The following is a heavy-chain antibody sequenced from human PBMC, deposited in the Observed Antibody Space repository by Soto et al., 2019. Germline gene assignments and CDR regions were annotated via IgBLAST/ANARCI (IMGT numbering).Heavy chain of an antibody. D-gene: IGHD3-10*01. Sequence: SVKVSCKASGYTFTGYYMHWVRQAPVQGLEWMGWINPNSGGTNYSQKFQGRVTMTRGTSISTAYMELSRLRSDDTAVYYCARGGQFAGYYGSGSYYNLYHYSYGMDVWGQGTTVTVSS. CDR2: INPNSGGT. J-gene: IGHJ6*02. CDR3: ARGGQFAGYYGSGSYYNLYHYSYGMDV. CDR1: GYTFTGYY. V-gene: IGHV1-2*02.